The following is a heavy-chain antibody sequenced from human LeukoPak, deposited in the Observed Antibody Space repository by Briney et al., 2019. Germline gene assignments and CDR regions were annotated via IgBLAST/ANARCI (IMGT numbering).Heavy chain of an antibody. CDR2: IVVGSDNT. J-gene: IGHJ4*02. CDR3: AAPYSSTWFDY. V-gene: IGHV1-58*01. CDR1: GFTFTSSSA. D-gene: IGHD6-13*01. Sequence: PLASVNVSCKASGFTFTSSSAVQWVRQARGQRVEWIGWIVVGSDNTNYAQKFQERVTITRDMSTSTAYMELSSLRSEDTAVYYCAAPYSSTWFDYWGQGTLVTVSS.